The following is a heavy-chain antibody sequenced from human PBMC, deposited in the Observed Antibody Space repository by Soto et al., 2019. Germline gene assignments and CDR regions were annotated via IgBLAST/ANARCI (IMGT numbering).Heavy chain of an antibody. Sequence: QVQLVESGGGVVQPGRSLRLSCAASGFTFSSYAMHWVRQAPGKGLEWVAVISYDGSNKYYADSVKGRFTISRDNSKNTLYLQMNSLRAEVTAVYYCASDYYGSGSRDAFDIWGQGTMVTVSS. J-gene: IGHJ3*02. CDR2: ISYDGSNK. D-gene: IGHD3-10*01. CDR3: ASDYYGSGSRDAFDI. V-gene: IGHV3-30-3*01. CDR1: GFTFSSYA.